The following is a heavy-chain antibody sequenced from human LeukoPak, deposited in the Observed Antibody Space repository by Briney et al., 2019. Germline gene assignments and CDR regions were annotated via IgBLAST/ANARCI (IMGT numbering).Heavy chain of an antibody. CDR2: ISSDGSSI. D-gene: IGHD1-26*01. V-gene: IGHV3-74*01. Sequence: AGGSLRLSCAPSGLTFSNYAVYWVRQAPGKGLVWVSRISSDGSSIIYADSVKGRFTISRDIAKNTLYLQMNSLRAEDTAVYYCARAQMGAPTDYWGQGTLVTVSS. CDR1: GLTFSNYA. CDR3: ARAQMGAPTDY. J-gene: IGHJ4*02.